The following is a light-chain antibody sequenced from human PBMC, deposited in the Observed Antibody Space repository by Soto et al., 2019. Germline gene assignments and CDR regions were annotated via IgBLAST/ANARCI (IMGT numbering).Light chain of an antibody. Sequence: DIQMTHSPSTLSAAIGDRVVITCRSIESISSWLSWYQQKPGKSPKLLPYDVSSLESGVPSRFSGSGSGTEFTLTISSLQPDDFATYYCQQYNSYPWTFGQGTKVEIK. CDR2: DVS. V-gene: IGKV1-5*01. J-gene: IGKJ1*01. CDR1: ESISSW. CDR3: QQYNSYPWT.